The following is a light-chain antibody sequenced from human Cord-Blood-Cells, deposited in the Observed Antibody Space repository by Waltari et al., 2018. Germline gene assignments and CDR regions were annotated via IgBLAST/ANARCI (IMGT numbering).Light chain of an antibody. CDR2: DVS. J-gene: IGLJ1*01. CDR1: SSAVGGYNH. Sequence: QSALTQPASLSGSPGQSTTISCTGTSSAVGGYNHVTWYQQHPGKAPKLMIYDVSNRPSGVSNRFSGSKSGNTASLTISGLQAEDEADYYCSSYTSSSTLVFGTGTKVTVL. CDR3: SSYTSSSTLV. V-gene: IGLV2-14*01.